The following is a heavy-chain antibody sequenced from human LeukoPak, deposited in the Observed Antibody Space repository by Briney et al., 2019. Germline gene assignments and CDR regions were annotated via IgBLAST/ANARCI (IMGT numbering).Heavy chain of an antibody. D-gene: IGHD1-26*01. CDR3: AKMKGHPLPKYYMDV. CDR2: ISYDGSNK. CDR1: GFTFSSYG. Sequence: GRSLRLSCAASGFTFSSYGMHWVRQAPGKGLEWVAVISYDGSNKYYADSVKGRFTISRDDSKNTLYLEMNSLRAEDTAIYYCAKMKGHPLPKYYMDVWGQGTTVTVSS. J-gene: IGHJ6*01. V-gene: IGHV3-30*18.